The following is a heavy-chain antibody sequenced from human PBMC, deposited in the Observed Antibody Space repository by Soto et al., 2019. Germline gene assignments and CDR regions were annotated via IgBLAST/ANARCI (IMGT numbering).Heavy chain of an antibody. CDR2: ISTYNGNT. J-gene: IGHJ4*02. D-gene: IGHD3-10*01. CDR3: ARGLGRFGDLLGYFDS. CDR1: GYTFTSFG. Sequence: QVQLVQSGAEVKKPGASVKVSCKASGYTFTSFGISWLRQAPGQGLEGMGWISTYNGNTNYAQKLQVRLIMTTDTSTNTAYMELMSLRSDDTAVYFCARGLGRFGDLLGYFDSWGQGTLVTVSS. V-gene: IGHV1-18*01.